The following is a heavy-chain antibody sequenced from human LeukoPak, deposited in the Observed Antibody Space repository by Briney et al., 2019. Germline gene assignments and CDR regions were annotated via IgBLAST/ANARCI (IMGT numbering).Heavy chain of an antibody. CDR3: ARDLDGVDTAMVPHYFDY. V-gene: IGHV3-21*01. CDR2: ISSSSSYI. D-gene: IGHD5-18*01. Sequence: GGSLRLSCAASGFTFSSYAMSWVRQAPGKGLEWVSSISSSSSYIYYADSVKGRFTISRDNAKNSLYLQMNSLRAEDTAVYYCARDLDGVDTAMVPHYFDYWGQGTLVTVSS. CDR1: GFTFSSYA. J-gene: IGHJ4*02.